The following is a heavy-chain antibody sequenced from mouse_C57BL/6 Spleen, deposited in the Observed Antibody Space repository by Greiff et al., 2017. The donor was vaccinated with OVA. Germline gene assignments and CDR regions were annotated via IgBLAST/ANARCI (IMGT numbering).Heavy chain of an antibody. CDR1: GYTFTSYW. CDR3: AIADLYYAMDY. J-gene: IGHJ4*01. Sequence: QVQLQQPGAELVKPGASVKVSCKASGYTFTSYWMHWVKQRPGQGLEWIGRIHPSDSGTNYNQKFKGKATLTVDKSSSTAYMQLSSLTSEDSAVYYFAIADLYYAMDYWGQGTSVTVSS. CDR2: IHPSDSGT. V-gene: IGHV1-74*01.